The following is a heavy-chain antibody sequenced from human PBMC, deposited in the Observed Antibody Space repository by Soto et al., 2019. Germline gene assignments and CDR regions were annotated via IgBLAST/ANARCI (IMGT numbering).Heavy chain of an antibody. Sequence: QVQLVQSGAEVRKPGSSVKVSCKASGGTFSSHAINWVRQAPGQGLEGMGGVIPIFSTANYAQKFQGRVTITADESTTTVYMELRSLRSEDTAVYYCARHPQNDDILTGHGYIGMDVWGQGTTVTVSS. CDR2: VIPIFSTA. CDR3: ARHPQNDDILTGHGYIGMDV. D-gene: IGHD3-9*01. J-gene: IGHJ6*02. CDR1: GGTFSSHA. V-gene: IGHV1-69*01.